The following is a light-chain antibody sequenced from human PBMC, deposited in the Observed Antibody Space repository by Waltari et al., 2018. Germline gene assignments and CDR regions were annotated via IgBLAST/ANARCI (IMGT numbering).Light chain of an antibody. CDR1: QSVSSH. J-gene: IGKJ4*01. V-gene: IGKV3-11*01. CDR2: DAS. Sequence: EIVLTQSPATLSLSPGERVTLSCRASQSVSSHLAWYQQKRGQAPRLLMYDASNRATGIPARFSGSGSGTDFTLTISSLEPEDFAVYYCQQRTTWPLTFGGGTRVEIK. CDR3: QQRTTWPLT.